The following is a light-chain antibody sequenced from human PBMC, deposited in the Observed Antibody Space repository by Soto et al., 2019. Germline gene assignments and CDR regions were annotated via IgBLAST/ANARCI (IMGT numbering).Light chain of an antibody. V-gene: IGLV2-14*01. Sequence: QSVLTQPASVSGSPGQSITISCTGTSSDVGGYNYVSWYQQHPGKAPKLMIYEVSNRPSGVSNRFSGSKSGNTASLTISGRQDEDEADYYCSSYTSSSTPYVFGTGTKVTVL. CDR3: SSYTSSSTPYV. J-gene: IGLJ1*01. CDR1: SSDVGGYNY. CDR2: EVS.